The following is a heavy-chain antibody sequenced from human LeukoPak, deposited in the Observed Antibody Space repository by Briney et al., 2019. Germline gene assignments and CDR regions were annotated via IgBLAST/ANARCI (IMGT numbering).Heavy chain of an antibody. Sequence: SSETLSLTCTVSGGSISSSSYYWGWIRQPPGKGLEWIGSIYYSGSTYYNPSLKSRVTISVDTSKNQFSLKLSSVTAADTAVYYCARHREVAVAYWGQGTLVTVSS. J-gene: IGHJ4*02. CDR3: ARHREVAVAY. D-gene: IGHD6-19*01. CDR1: GGSISSSSYY. CDR2: IYYSGST. V-gene: IGHV4-39*01.